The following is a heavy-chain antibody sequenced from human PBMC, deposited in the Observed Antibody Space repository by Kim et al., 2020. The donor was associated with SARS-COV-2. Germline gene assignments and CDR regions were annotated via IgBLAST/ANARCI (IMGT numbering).Heavy chain of an antibody. J-gene: IGHJ4*02. V-gene: IGHV1-69*04. D-gene: IGHD3-22*01. CDR1: GGTFSSYA. Sequence: SVKVSCKASGGTFSSYAISWVRQAPGQGLEWMGRIIPILGIANYAQKFQGRVTITADKSTSTAYMELSSLRSEDTAVYYCARGSFNDRPDYWGQGTLVTVSS. CDR3: ARGSFNDRPDY. CDR2: IIPILGIA.